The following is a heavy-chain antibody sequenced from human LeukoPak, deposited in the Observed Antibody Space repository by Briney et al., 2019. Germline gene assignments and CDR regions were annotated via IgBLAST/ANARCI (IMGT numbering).Heavy chain of an antibody. CDR2: IYYSGST. V-gene: IGHV4-39*07. CDR3: ARGVRNYYDSSGYTSGPYNWFDP. J-gene: IGHJ5*02. CDR1: GGSISTSNYY. D-gene: IGHD3-22*01. Sequence: PSETLSLTCTVSGGSISTSNYYWGWIRQPPGKGLEWIGSIYYSGSTYYKSSLKSRVTISVDTSKNQFSLKLSSVTAADTAVYYCARGVRNYYDSSGYTSGPYNWFDPWGQGTLVTVSS.